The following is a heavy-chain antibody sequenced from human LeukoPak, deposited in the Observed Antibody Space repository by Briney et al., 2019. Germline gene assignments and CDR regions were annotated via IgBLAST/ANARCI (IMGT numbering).Heavy chain of an antibody. CDR1: GFTFDDYA. V-gene: IGHV3-23*01. J-gene: IGHJ4*02. CDR2: ISGSGDST. Sequence: GGSLRLSCAASGFTFDDYAMHWVRQAPGKGLEGVSGISGSGDSTYYADSVKGRFTISRDNSKNTLYLQMNSLRAEDTAVYYCARRSGIAVAGAFDYWGQGTLVTVSS. D-gene: IGHD6-19*01. CDR3: ARRSGIAVAGAFDY.